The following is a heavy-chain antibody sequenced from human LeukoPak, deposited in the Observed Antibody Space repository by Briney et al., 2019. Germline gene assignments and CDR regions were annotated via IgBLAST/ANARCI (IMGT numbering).Heavy chain of an antibody. J-gene: IGHJ4*02. D-gene: IGHD1-26*01. CDR2: IRSKAYGGTT. CDR3: TRDSGSYFNEYYFDY. V-gene: IGHV3-49*04. CDR1: GFTFGDYA. Sequence: PGRSLRLSCTASGFTFGDYAMSWVRQAPAKGLEWVGFIRSKAYGGTTEYAASVKGRFTISRDDSKSIAYLQMNSLKTEDTAVYYCTRDSGSYFNEYYFDYWGQGTLVTVSS.